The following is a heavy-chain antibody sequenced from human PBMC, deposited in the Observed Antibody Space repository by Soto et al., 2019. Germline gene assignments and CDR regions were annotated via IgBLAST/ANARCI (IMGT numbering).Heavy chain of an antibody. V-gene: IGHV4-31*03. D-gene: IGHD5-12*01. CDR3: ARGHRGYDPVDY. J-gene: IGHJ4*02. Sequence: QVQLQESGPGLVKPSQTLSLTCTVSGGSISSGGYYWSWIRQHPGKGLEWIGYIYYSASTYYNPSLKRRGTMSEDTYKDQLDRELSAVTGTDTAVYYCARGHRGYDPVDYRGQATLVTVYS. CDR2: IYYSAST. CDR1: GGSISSGGYY.